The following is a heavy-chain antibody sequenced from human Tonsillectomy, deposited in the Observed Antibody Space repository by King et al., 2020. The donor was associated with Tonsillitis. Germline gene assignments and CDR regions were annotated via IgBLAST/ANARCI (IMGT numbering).Heavy chain of an antibody. V-gene: IGHV4-39*01. J-gene: IGHJ6*03. CDR2: IYYSGST. CDR3: ARPYSNNYYYMDV. Sequence: QLQESGPGLVKPSETLSLTCTVSGGSISSSSYYWGWIRQPPGKGLEWIGSIYYSGSTYYNPSLKSRVTISVDTSKNQFSLKLSSVTAADTAVYYCARPYSNNYYYMDVWGKGTTVTVSS. CDR1: GGSISSSSYY. D-gene: IGHD4-11*01.